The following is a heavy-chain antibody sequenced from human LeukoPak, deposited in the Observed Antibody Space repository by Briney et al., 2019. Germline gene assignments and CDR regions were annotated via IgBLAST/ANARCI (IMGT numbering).Heavy chain of an antibody. CDR1: GGSISSYY. CDR3: ARASRVTAPHNWFDP. Sequence: PSETLSLTCTVPGGSISSYYWSWIRQPAGKGLEWIGRIYTSGSTNYNPSLKSRVTMSVDTSKNQFSLKLSSVTAADTAVYYCARASRVTAPHNWFDPWGQGTLVSVSS. CDR2: IYTSGST. J-gene: IGHJ5*02. V-gene: IGHV4-4*07. D-gene: IGHD2-21*02.